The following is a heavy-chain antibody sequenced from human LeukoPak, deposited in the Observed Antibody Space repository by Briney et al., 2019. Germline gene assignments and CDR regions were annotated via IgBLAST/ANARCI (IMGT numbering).Heavy chain of an antibody. J-gene: IGHJ4*02. V-gene: IGHV2-5*02. CDR2: IYWDDDK. CDR3: AHGLLWFGELSSYYFDY. CDR1: GFSLSTSGVG. Sequence: SGPTLVNPTQTLTLTCTFSGFSLSTSGVGVGWIRQPPGKALEWLALIYWDDDKRYSPSLKSRLTITKDTSKNQVVLTMTNMDPVGTATYYCAHGLLWFGELSSYYFDYWGQGTLVTVSS. D-gene: IGHD3-10*01.